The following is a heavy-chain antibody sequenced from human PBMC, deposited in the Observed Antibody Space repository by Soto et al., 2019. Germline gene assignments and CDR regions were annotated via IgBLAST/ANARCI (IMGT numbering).Heavy chain of an antibody. CDR2: ISGSGGST. CDR1: GFTFSSYA. J-gene: IGHJ6*02. Sequence: EVQLLESGGGLVQPGGSLRLSCAASGFTFSSYAMSWVRQAPGKGLEWVSAISGSGGSTYYADSVKGRFTISRDNSKNTLYLQMNSLRAEGTAVYYCAKAIAAAGTIPRYYYYGMDVWGQGTTVTVSS. D-gene: IGHD6-13*01. V-gene: IGHV3-23*01. CDR3: AKAIAAAGTIPRYYYYGMDV.